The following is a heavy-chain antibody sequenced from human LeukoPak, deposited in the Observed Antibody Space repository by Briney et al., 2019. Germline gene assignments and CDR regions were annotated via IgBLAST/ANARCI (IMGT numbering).Heavy chain of an antibody. CDR3: ASSEVGFTRVFDY. V-gene: IGHV4-4*07. CDR2: TSASGDT. D-gene: IGHD1-26*01. CDR1: GASISSDY. Sequence: PSETLSLTCTVPGASISSDYWSWIRQPAGKGLEWVGRTSASGDTKHNPSLKSRVTMSVDTSKNQLSLKLSSMTAADTAVYYCASSEVGFTRVFDYWGQGTLVTVSS. J-gene: IGHJ4*02.